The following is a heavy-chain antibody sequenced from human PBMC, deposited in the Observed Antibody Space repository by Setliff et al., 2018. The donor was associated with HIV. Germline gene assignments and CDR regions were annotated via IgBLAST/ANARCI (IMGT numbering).Heavy chain of an antibody. D-gene: IGHD4-17*01. J-gene: IGHJ4*02. Sequence: SDTLSLTCTVSGGSIRSYYWSWIRQSPGKGLEWIGYVFYNGDTAYNPSLKSRLTISVDTSKSQFSLKLSSVTAADTAVYYCARDYAGYFDYWGQGTLVTVSS. CDR2: VFYNGDT. V-gene: IGHV4-59*12. CDR1: GGSIRSYY. CDR3: ARDYAGYFDY.